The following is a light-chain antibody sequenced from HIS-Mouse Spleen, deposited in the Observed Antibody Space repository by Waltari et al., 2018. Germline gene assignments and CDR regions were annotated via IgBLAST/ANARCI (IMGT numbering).Light chain of an antibody. CDR1: SGHSSYA. CDR2: LNSDGSH. J-gene: IGLJ3*02. Sequence: QLVLTQSPSASASLGASVKLTCTLSSGHSSYAIAWHQQQPEKGPRYLMKLNSDGSHRKGDGIPARFSGSSSGAERYLTISSLQSEDEADYYCQTWGTGIQVFGGGTKLTVL. V-gene: IGLV4-69*01. CDR3: QTWGTGIQV.